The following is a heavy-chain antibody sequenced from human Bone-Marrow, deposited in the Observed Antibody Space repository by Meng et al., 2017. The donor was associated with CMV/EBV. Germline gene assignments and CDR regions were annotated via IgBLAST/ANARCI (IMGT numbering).Heavy chain of an antibody. CDR2: IYYSGST. Sequence: SETLSLTCTVSGGSVSSGSYYWSWIRQPPGKGLEWIGYIYYSGSTNYNPSLKSRVTISVDTSKNQFSLKLSSVTAADTAVYYCARAPRTFWTGSDFSFYGLDVWGQGTTVTVSS. V-gene: IGHV4-61*01. CDR3: ARAPRTFWTGSDFSFYGLDV. CDR1: GGSVSSGSYY. J-gene: IGHJ6*02. D-gene: IGHD3/OR15-3a*01.